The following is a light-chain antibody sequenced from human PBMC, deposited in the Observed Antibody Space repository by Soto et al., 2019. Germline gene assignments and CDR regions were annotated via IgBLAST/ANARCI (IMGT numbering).Light chain of an antibody. CDR2: EGS. V-gene: IGLV2-23*01. CDR3: CSYAGSSTFL. Sequence: QSALTQPASVSGSPGQSITISCTGTSSDVGSYNLVSWYQQHPGKAPKLMIYEGSKRPSGVSNRFSGSKSGNMASLTISGLQAEDEADYYCCSYAGSSTFLFGGGTQLTVL. CDR1: SSDVGSYNL. J-gene: IGLJ2*01.